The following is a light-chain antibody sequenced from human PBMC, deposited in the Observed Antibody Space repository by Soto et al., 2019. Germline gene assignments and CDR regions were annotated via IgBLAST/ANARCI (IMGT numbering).Light chain of an antibody. J-gene: IGKJ4*01. CDR2: HVS. Sequence: DVLMTQSPLSLPFTLGQACSICCRASEGLAYSYGNTYLNWFQQRPGQSPRSLIYHVSKRDSGVPDRFSGSGSGTDFTLKISRVEAEDVGVYYCMQGTHWPPRFGAGTKVDIK. CDR1: EGLAYSYGNTY. V-gene: IGKV2-30*01. CDR3: MQGTHWPPR.